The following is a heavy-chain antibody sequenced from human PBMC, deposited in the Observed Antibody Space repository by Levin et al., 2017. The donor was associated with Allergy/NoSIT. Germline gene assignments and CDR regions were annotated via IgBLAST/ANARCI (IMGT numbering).Heavy chain of an antibody. J-gene: IGHJ4*02. CDR2: ISYDGSNK. V-gene: IGHV3-30*18. Sequence: PGGSLRLSCAASGFTFSSYGMHWVRQAPGKGLEWVAVISYDGSNKYYADSVKGRFTISRDNSKNTLYLQMNSLRAEDTAVYYCAKDSVWGSYSLYYFDYWGQGTLVTVSS. CDR1: GFTFSSYG. D-gene: IGHD3-16*01. CDR3: AKDSVWGSYSLYYFDY.